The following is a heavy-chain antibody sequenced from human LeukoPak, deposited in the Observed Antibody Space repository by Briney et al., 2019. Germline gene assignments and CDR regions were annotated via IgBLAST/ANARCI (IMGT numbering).Heavy chain of an antibody. D-gene: IGHD2-21*02. CDR2: IISSSSYT. J-gene: IGHJ6*04. Sequence: PGGSLRLSCAASGFTFSDYYMSWIRQAPGKGLEWVSYIISSSSYTNYADSVKGRFTISRDNAKNSLYLQMNSLRAEDTAVYYCARETVHYGMDVWGKGTTVTVSS. V-gene: IGHV3-11*06. CDR1: GFTFSDYY. CDR3: ARETVHYGMDV.